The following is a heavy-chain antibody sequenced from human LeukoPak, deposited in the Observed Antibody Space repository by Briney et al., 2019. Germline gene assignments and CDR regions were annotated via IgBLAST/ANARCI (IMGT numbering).Heavy chain of an antibody. Sequence: GGSLRLSCRASRFSFSDYDMHWVRQAPGKGLEWVAVISYDGSRKHYGDSVKGRFTISRDNSESTLFLQMNRLRTDDTSVYFCAKYAYNWNAPDGFDMWGQGTMVIVSP. CDR3: AKYAYNWNAPDGFDM. D-gene: IGHD1-1*01. CDR2: ISYDGSRK. J-gene: IGHJ3*02. CDR1: RFSFSDYD. V-gene: IGHV3-30*18.